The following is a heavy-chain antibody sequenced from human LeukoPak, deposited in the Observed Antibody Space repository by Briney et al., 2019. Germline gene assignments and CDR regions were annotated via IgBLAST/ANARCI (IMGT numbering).Heavy chain of an antibody. CDR2: ISYDGSNE. V-gene: IGHV3-30*04. CDR1: GFTFSSYV. D-gene: IGHD3-22*01. J-gene: IGHJ4*02. Sequence: GGSLRLSCAASGFTFSSYVMRWVRQAPGKGLEWVAIISYDGSNEYYADSVKGRFTISRDNAKNSLYLQMNSLRAEDTAIYSCARAYGSSGYFQLPIDYWGQGTLVTVSS. CDR3: ARAYGSSGYFQLPIDY.